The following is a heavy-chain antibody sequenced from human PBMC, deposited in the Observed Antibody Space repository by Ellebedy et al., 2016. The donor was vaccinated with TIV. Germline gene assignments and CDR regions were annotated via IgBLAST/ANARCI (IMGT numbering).Heavy chain of an antibody. CDR1: GFSFSSYW. CDR3: ARASYASSSWAYYFDF. J-gene: IGHJ4*02. Sequence: GESLKISXAASGFSFSSYWMSWVRQAPGKGLEWVANIKQDGSEKEYVDSVKGRFTISRDNARNSLYLQMNSLRVEDTAAYYCARASYASSSWAYYFDFWGQGTLVTVSS. CDR2: IKQDGSEK. D-gene: IGHD6-6*01. V-gene: IGHV3-7*01.